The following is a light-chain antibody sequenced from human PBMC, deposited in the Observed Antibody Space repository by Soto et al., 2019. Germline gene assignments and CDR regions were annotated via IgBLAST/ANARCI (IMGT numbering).Light chain of an antibody. CDR1: QSVSSY. J-gene: IGKJ1*01. CDR3: QQRGNWPVT. CDR2: DAS. Sequence: EIVLTQSPATLSLSPGARATLSCRASQSVSSYFAWYQQKPGQAPRLLIYDASNRATGIPARLSGNGAGTSFTLSVSSLDPDDFAVYVCQQRGNWPVTFGEETRVDIK. V-gene: IGKV3-11*01.